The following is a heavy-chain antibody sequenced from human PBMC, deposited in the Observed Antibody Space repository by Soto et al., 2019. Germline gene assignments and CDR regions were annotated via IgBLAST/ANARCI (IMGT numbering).Heavy chain of an antibody. CDR2: ISGSGGST. J-gene: IGHJ3*02. V-gene: IGHV3-23*01. CDR1: GFTFSSYG. CDR3: ATSWSYDSSGYYSVDDAFDI. Sequence: GWSLRLSCAASGFTFSSYGMHWVRQAPGKGLEWVSAISGSGGSTYYADSVKGRFTISRDNSKNTLYLQMNSLRAEDTAVYYCATSWSYDSSGYYSVDDAFDIWGQGTMVTVSS. D-gene: IGHD3-22*01.